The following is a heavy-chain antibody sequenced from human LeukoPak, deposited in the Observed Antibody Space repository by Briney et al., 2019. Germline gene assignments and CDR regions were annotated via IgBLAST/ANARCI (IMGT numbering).Heavy chain of an antibody. D-gene: IGHD2-21*02. V-gene: IGHV3-21*01. CDR3: ARDPCGGDCYLDY. J-gene: IGHJ4*02. CDR2: ISSSSSYI. CDR1: GFTFSSYS. Sequence: GSLRLSCAASGFTFSSYSMNWVRQAPGKGLEWVSSISSSSSYIYYADSVKGRFTISRDNAKNSLYLQMNSLRAEDTAVYYCARDPCGGDCYLDYWGQGTLVTVSS.